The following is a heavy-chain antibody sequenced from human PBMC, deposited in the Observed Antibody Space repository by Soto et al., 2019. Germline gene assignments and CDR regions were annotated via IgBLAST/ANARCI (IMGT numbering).Heavy chain of an antibody. CDR2: IYWDDDE. J-gene: IGHJ3*01. CDR3: AHIPVDDAFDV. Sequence: QITLKESGPTLVKPTQTLTLTCTFSGFSLTTNGVGVGWIRQPPGKALEWLALIYWDDDERYSPSLRSRLTITKDTSKNQVVLTMTNIDPVDTATYYCAHIPVDDAFDVWGPGTMVTVSS. V-gene: IGHV2-5*02. CDR1: GFSLTTNGVG.